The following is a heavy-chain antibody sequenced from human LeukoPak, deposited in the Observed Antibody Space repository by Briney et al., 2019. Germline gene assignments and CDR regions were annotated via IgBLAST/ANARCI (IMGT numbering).Heavy chain of an antibody. CDR1: GYTFTSYD. J-gene: IGHJ3*02. CDR3: ATVDFRTAVAVPNAFDI. D-gene: IGHD6-19*01. Sequence: ASVKVSCKASGYTFTSYDINWVRQATGQGLEWMGWMNPNSGNTGYAQKFQGRVTITRNTSISTAYMELSSLRSEDTAVYYCATVDFRTAVAVPNAFDIWGQGTMVTVSS. CDR2: MNPNSGNT. V-gene: IGHV1-8*03.